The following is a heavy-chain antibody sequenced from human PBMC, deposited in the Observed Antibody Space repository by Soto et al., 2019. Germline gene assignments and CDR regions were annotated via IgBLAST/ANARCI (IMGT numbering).Heavy chain of an antibody. CDR3: ARGRGGFGVVSSCGSWFDS. Sequence: SETLSLTCAVYGGSFSGYYWTWIRQPPGKGLEWIGEINHSGSTNYNPSLKSRVTISVDTSKNQFSLKLSSVTAADTAVYYCARGRGGFGVVSSCGSWFDSWGQGTLVTVSS. CDR1: GGSFSGYY. CDR2: INHSGST. J-gene: IGHJ5*01. D-gene: IGHD3-3*01. V-gene: IGHV4-34*01.